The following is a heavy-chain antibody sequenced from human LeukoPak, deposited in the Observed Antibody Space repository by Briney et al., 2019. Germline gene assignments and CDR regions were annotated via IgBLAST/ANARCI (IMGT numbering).Heavy chain of an antibody. Sequence: GGSLRLSCAASGFTFSSYWMSWVRQAPGKGLEWVANIKQDGSEKYYVDSVKGRFTISRDNAKNSLYLQMNSLRAEDTAVYYCARATYGDYVWWFDPWGQGTLVTVPS. J-gene: IGHJ5*02. CDR3: ARATYGDYVWWFDP. D-gene: IGHD4-17*01. V-gene: IGHV3-7*01. CDR1: GFTFSSYW. CDR2: IKQDGSEK.